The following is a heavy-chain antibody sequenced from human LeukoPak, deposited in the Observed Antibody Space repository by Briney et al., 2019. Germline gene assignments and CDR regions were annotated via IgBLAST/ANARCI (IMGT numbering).Heavy chain of an antibody. D-gene: IGHD3-10*01. V-gene: IGHV3-49*04. CDR1: GFTFSSYW. Sequence: PGGSLRLSCAASGFTFSSYWMSWVRQAPGKGLEWVGFIRSKTYGWTTEYAASVKSRFTISRDDSKSIAYLQMNSLKTEDTAVYYCTGSFGELSFFDYWGQGTLVTVSS. CDR2: IRSKTYGWTT. J-gene: IGHJ4*02. CDR3: TGSFGELSFFDY.